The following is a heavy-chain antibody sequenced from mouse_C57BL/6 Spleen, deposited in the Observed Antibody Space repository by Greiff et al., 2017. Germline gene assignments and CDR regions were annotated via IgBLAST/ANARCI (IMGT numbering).Heavy chain of an antibody. CDR2: IDPNSCGT. D-gene: IGHD2-5*01. J-gene: IGHJ4*01. Sequence: VQLQQPGAELVKPGASVKLSCKASGYTFTSYWMHWVKQRPGRGLEWIGRIDPNSCGTKYNEKFKSKATLTVDKPTNTAYMQLSSLTSEDSAGYYCARGGYSNQGDYAMDYWGQGTSVTVSS. CDR1: GYTFTSYW. CDR3: ARGGYSNQGDYAMDY. V-gene: IGHV1-72*01.